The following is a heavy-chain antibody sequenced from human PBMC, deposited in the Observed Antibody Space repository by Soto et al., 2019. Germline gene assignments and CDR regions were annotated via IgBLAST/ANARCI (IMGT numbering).Heavy chain of an antibody. CDR1: GFNLRGYA. V-gene: IGHV3-64*01. D-gene: IGHD6-6*01. J-gene: IGHJ6*03. Sequence: EVQLAESGGGLAQPGGSLSLSCAASGFNLRGYAMDWVRQAPGQGLEYVSGISSNGVGTYYANSVQGRFTISRDNSKNTVYLEMGSLRPEDMAVYYCARRARPDFYYMDFWGKGATVTVSS. CDR3: ARRARPDFYYMDF. CDR2: ISSNGVGT.